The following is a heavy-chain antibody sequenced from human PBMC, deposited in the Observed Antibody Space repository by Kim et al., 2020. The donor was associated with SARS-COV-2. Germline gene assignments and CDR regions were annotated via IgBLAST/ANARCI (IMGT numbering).Heavy chain of an antibody. V-gene: IGHV3-23*01. J-gene: IGHJ5*01. CDR3: ARGLVTSWFPTATSFDS. Sequence: GGSLRLSCAASGVNFSNYGMSWVRQAPGKGLEWVSGISGSGISTYYADPVKGRFIISRDNSKNTVFLQMNSLRAEDTALYYCARGLVTSWFPTATSFDS. CDR2: ISGSGIST. CDR1: GVNFSNYG. D-gene: IGHD2-2*01.